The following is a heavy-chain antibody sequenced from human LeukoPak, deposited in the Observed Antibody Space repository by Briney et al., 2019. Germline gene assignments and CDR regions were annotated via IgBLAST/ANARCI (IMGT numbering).Heavy chain of an antibody. CDR3: ARDCQGAAGTVYGMDV. Sequence: GGSLRLSCAASGFTFSSYAMSWVRQAPGKGLEWVAVISYDGSNKYYADSVKGRFTISRDNSKNTLYLQMNSPRAEDTAVYYCARDCQGAAGTVYGMDVWGQGTTVTVSS. CDR1: GFTFSSYA. D-gene: IGHD6-13*01. J-gene: IGHJ6*02. V-gene: IGHV3-30-3*01. CDR2: ISYDGSNK.